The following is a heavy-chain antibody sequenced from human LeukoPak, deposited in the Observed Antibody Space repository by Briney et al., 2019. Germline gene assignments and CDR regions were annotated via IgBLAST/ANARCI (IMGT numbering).Heavy chain of an antibody. Sequence: SETLSLTCAVYGGSFSGYYWSWIRQPPGKGLEWIGEINHSGSTNYNPSLKSRVTISVDTSKNQFSLKLSSVTAADTAVYYCARDVIAAAGGNWFDPWGQGTLVTVSS. CDR2: INHSGST. V-gene: IGHV4-34*01. J-gene: IGHJ5*02. CDR3: ARDVIAAAGGNWFDP. D-gene: IGHD6-13*01. CDR1: GGSFSGYY.